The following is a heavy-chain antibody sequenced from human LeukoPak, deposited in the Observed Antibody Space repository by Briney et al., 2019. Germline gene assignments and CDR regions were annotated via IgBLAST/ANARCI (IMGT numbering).Heavy chain of an antibody. J-gene: IGHJ4*02. V-gene: IGHV4-59*08. D-gene: IGHD4-23*01. CDR1: GGSISSYY. Sequence: SETLSLTCTVSGGSISSYYWSWLRQPPGKGLEWSGYIYYSGSTHYNPSLKSRVTISVDTSKNQFSLKLSSVTAANTAVYYCARHGYSGNSFSFDYWGQGTLVTVSS. CDR2: IYYSGST. CDR3: ARHGYSGNSFSFDY.